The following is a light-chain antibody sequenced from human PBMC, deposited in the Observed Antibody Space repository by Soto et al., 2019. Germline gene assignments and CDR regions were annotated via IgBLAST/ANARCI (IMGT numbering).Light chain of an antibody. J-gene: IGLJ2*01. Sequence: QPVLTQSPSASASLGASVKLTCTLSSGNSSYAIAWHQQQPEKGPRYLMKLNSDGSHSKGDGIPDRFSGSSSGAERYLTISSLQSEAEADYYCQTWGTGIHVVFGGGTKLTVL. CDR3: QTWGTGIHVV. CDR2: LNSDGSH. V-gene: IGLV4-69*01. CDR1: SGNSSYA.